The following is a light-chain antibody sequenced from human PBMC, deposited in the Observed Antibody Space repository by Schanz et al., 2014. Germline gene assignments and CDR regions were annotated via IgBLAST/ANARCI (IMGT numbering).Light chain of an antibody. J-gene: IGKJ5*01. CDR1: QSVSSSY. CDR2: GAS. Sequence: EIVLTQSPGTLSLSPGERATLSCRASQSVSSSYLAWYQQKPGQAPRLLIYGASSRATGIPDRFSGSGSGTDFTLTISRLEPEDFATYYCQQRGTFGQGTRLEIK. CDR3: QQRGT. V-gene: IGKV3-20*01.